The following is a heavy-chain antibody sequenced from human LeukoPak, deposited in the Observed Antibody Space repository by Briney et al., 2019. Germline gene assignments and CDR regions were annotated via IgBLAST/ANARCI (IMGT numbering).Heavy chain of an antibody. D-gene: IGHD3-9*01. CDR2: IYCSGST. Sequence: PSETLSLTCTVSGGSISSYYWSWIRQPPGKGLEWIGYIYCSGSTNYNPSLKSRVTISLDTSKNQFSLKLSSVTAADTAVYYCARDPGPILTGYYAPYYFDYWGQGTLVTVSS. CDR1: GGSISSYY. CDR3: ARDPGPILTGYYAPYYFDY. J-gene: IGHJ4*02. V-gene: IGHV4-59*01.